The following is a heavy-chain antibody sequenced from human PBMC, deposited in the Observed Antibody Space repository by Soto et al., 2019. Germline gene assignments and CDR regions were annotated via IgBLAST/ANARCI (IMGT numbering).Heavy chain of an antibody. CDR3: AKLNDYVWASYDC. V-gene: IGHV3-23*01. J-gene: IGHJ4*02. CDR1: GFTFSSYA. D-gene: IGHD3-16*01. Sequence: EVQLLESGGGLVQPGGSLRLSCAASGFTFSSYAMNWVRQAPGKGLEWVSAISGSGGSTYYADSVQGRFTISRDNSRNTLYLQMNSLRAADTAVYYCAKLNDYVWASYDCWGQGALVTVSS. CDR2: ISGSGGST.